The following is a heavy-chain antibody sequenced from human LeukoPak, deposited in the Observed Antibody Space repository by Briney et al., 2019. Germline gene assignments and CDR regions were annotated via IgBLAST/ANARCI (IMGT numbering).Heavy chain of an antibody. CDR2: TNEDESEK. CDR1: GLTFSSFW. Sequence: PGGSLRLSCATSGLTFSSFWVSWVRQAPGKGLEWVSNTNEDESEKNYVDSVKGRFTISRDNAKNSLYLQMNSLRAEDTAVYYCASSTVTTDFDYWGQGTLVTVSS. J-gene: IGHJ4*02. D-gene: IGHD4-11*01. CDR3: ASSTVTTDFDY. V-gene: IGHV3-7*02.